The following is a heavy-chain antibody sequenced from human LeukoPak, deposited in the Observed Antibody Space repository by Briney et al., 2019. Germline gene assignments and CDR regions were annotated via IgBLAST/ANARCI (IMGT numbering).Heavy chain of an antibody. J-gene: IGHJ4*02. Sequence: SETLSLTCTVSGGSISSYYWSWIRQPPGKGLEWIGYIYYSGSGSTNYNPSLKSRVPISVDTSKNHFSLKLSSVTAADTAVYYCARRGGHGGSFDYWGQGTLVTVSS. CDR3: ARRGGHGGSFDY. V-gene: IGHV4-59*08. CDR2: IYYSGSGST. D-gene: IGHD4-23*01. CDR1: GGSISSYY.